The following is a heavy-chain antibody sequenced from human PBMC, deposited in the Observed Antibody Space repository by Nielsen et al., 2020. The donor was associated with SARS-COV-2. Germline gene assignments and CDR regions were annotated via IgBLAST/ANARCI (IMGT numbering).Heavy chain of an antibody. CDR1: GFTFSSYA. J-gene: IGHJ4*02. Sequence: GESLKISCAASGFTFSSYAMHWVRQAPGKGLEWVAVISYDGSNKYYADSVKGRFTISRDNSKNTLYLQMNSLRAEDTAVYYCARDTWWHYDSSGYSYWGQGTLVTVSS. V-gene: IGHV3-30*04. D-gene: IGHD3-22*01. CDR3: ARDTWWHYDSSGYSY. CDR2: ISYDGSNK.